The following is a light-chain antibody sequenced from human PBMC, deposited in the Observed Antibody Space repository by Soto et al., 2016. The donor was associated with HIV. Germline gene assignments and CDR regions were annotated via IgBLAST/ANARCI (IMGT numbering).Light chain of an antibody. CDR2: EDN. CDR1: KLGDKY. V-gene: IGLV3-1*01. J-gene: IGLJ1*01. CDR3: QAWDSNTCF. Sequence: SYELTQPPSVSVSPGQTASITCSVDKLGDKYVSWYKQKPGQSPVLVIYEDNKRPSGIPERFSGSNSGNTATLTISGTQALDEADYYCQAWDSNTCFFGTGTRSPS.